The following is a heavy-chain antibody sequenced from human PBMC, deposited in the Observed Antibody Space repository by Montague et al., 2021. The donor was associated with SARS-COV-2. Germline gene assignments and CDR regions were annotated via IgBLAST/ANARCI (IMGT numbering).Heavy chain of an antibody. D-gene: IGHD2-15*01. CDR1: GGSVSSRSHF. Sequence: TLSLTCTVSGGSVSSRSHFWSWIRQPAGKGLEWIGHIYATGSAKYNPSLESRVTISVDTSNNQFSLRLNSVTAADTAVYYCTRGVVVVPASPAPTLFDPWGQGILVTVSS. CDR3: TRGVVVVPASPAPTLFDP. V-gene: IGHV4-61*09. J-gene: IGHJ5*02. CDR2: IYATGSA.